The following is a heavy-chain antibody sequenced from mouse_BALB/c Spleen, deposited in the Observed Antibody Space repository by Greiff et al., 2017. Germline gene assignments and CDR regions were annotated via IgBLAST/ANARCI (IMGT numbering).Heavy chain of an antibody. CDR2: ISSGGSYT. CDR3: ARQEYYGRYYFDY. V-gene: IGHV5-6*01. D-gene: IGHD1-1*01. J-gene: IGHJ2*01. CDR1: GFTFSSYG. Sequence: EVKVVESGGDLVKPGGSLKLSCAASGFTFSSYGMSWVRQTPDKRLEWVATISSGGSYTYYPDSVKGRFTISRDNAKNTLYLQMSSLKSEDTAMYYCARQEYYGRYYFDYWGQGTTLTVSS.